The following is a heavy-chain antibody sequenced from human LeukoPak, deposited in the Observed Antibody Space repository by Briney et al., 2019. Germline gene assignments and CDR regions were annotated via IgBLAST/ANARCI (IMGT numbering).Heavy chain of an antibody. V-gene: IGHV4-39*02. D-gene: IGHD3-22*01. CDR3: ATDGVGSRGYGDLDY. CDR2: IYYSGNT. CDR1: GGSISSSSYY. Sequence: SETLSLTCSVSGGSISSSSYYWGWIRQPPGKGLEWIGSIYYSGNTYYNSSLKSRATMSVDTSKKQVSLTLSFVTAADTAVYYCATDGVGSRGYGDLDYWGQGTLVTVSS. J-gene: IGHJ4*02.